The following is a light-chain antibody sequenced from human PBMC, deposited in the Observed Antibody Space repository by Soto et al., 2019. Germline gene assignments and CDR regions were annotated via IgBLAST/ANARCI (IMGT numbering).Light chain of an antibody. CDR3: QQYGSSPYT. CDR2: GAS. Sequence: EIVLTQSPGTLSLSPGERATLSCRASQSVSSSYLAWYQQKPGQAPRLLIYGASSRATGIPDRFSGSGSGTDFTLTISGLEPVDFAVYYCQQYGSSPYTFGQGTKLEIK. CDR1: QSVSSSY. V-gene: IGKV3-20*01. J-gene: IGKJ2*01.